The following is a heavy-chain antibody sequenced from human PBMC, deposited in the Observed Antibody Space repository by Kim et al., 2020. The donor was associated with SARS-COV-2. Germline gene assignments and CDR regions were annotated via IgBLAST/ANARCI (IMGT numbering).Heavy chain of an antibody. V-gene: IGHV1-18*01. Sequence: ASVKVSCKASGYTFTSYGISWVRQAPGQGLEWMGWISAYNGNTNYAQKLQGRVTMTTDTSTSTAYMELRSLRSDDTAVYYCARDLHMGTIFGVVLNGSPPTNYMDVWGKGTTVTVSS. CDR3: ARDLHMGTIFGVVLNGSPPTNYMDV. J-gene: IGHJ6*03. CDR1: GYTFTSYG. CDR2: ISAYNGNT. D-gene: IGHD3-3*01.